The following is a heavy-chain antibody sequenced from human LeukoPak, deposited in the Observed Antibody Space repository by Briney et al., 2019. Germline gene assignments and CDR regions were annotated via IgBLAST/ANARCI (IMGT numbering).Heavy chain of an antibody. CDR2: IKYDGSEK. V-gene: IGHV3-7*01. CDR1: GFTFSGHW. J-gene: IGHJ4*02. Sequence: GGSLRLSCTVSGFTFSGHWMNWVRQAPGKGLEWVATIKYDGSEKAYVDSVEGRFTISRDNSKDSLFLQMDSLRAEDTAVYYCATRNIFEYWGQGTLVTVSP. CDR3: ATRNIFEY.